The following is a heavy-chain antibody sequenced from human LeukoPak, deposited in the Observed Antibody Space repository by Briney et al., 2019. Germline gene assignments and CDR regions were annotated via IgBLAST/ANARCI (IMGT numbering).Heavy chain of an antibody. CDR3: ARYFAVPDGGGFDY. D-gene: IGHD3-3*01. CDR1: GYTFSGHY. V-gene: IGHV1-2*02. J-gene: IGHJ4*02. CDR2: INPITGDT. Sequence: ASVKVSCKASGYTFSGHYMHWVRQAPGQGLEWLGWINPITGDTKYAQKFQGSVTMTRDTSISTVYMELSGLTSDDTAIFYCARYFAVPDGGGFDYWGQGTLVTVSS.